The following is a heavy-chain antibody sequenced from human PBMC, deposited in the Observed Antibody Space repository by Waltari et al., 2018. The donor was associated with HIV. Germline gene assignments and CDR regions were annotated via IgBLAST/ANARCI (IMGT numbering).Heavy chain of an antibody. CDR1: GFTFSSYS. D-gene: IGHD3-22*01. CDR2: ISSSSSTI. CDR3: ARESYYYDSSGYPLAY. Sequence: EVQLVESGGGLVQPGGSLRLSCAASGFTFSSYSMNWVRQAPGKGLGWVSYISSSSSTIYYADSVKGRFTISRDDAKNSLYLEMNSLRADDTAVYYCARESYYYDSSGYPLAYWGQGILVTVSS. V-gene: IGHV3-48*04. J-gene: IGHJ4*02.